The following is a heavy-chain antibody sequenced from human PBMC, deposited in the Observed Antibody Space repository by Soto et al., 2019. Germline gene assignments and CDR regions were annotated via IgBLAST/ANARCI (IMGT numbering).Heavy chain of an antibody. Sequence: QVQLVQSGAEVKKPGSSVKVSCKASGGTFSSYTISWVRQAPGQGLEWMGGIIPTFGTADYAQKFQGRVTITAAESTSTGYMVLSSLRSEDTAPYSCASPSCGAACYYYGMDVLGQGTAVTVSS. CDR2: IIPTFGTA. V-gene: IGHV1-69*12. CDR1: GGTFSSYT. D-gene: IGHD2-21*01. J-gene: IGHJ6*02. CDR3: ASPSCGAACYYYGMDV.